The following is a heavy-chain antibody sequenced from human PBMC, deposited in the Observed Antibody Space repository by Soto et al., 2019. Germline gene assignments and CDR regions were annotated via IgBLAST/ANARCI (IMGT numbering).Heavy chain of an antibody. CDR1: GFTFSSYA. Sequence: QVQLVESGGGVVQPGRSLRLSCAASGFTFSSYAMHWVRQAPGKGLEWVAVISYDGSNKYYADSVKGRFTISRDNSKHTLYLQMNSLRAEDTAVYYCARPTFSSGWYGTGWGQGTLVTVSS. D-gene: IGHD6-19*01. CDR2: ISYDGSNK. V-gene: IGHV3-30-3*01. CDR3: ARPTFSSGWYGTG. J-gene: IGHJ4*02.